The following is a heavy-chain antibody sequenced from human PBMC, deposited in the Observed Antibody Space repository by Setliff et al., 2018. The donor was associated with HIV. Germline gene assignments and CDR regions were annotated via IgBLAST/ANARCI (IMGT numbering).Heavy chain of an antibody. D-gene: IGHD3-22*01. J-gene: IGHJ4*02. CDR2: IRSKTNNYAT. CDR3: SGWKGDYYDSSGVNGY. Sequence: PGGSLRLSCAASGFTFSVSAMHWVRQASGKGLEWVGRIRSKTNNYATEYAASVKGRFTISRDDSKNTAYPQMNSLKTEDTAVYYCSGWKGDYYDSSGVNGYWGQGTLVTVSS. V-gene: IGHV3-73*01. CDR1: GFTFSVSA.